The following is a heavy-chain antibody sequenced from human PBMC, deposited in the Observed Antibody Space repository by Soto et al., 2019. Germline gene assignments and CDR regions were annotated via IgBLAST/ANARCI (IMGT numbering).Heavy chain of an antibody. J-gene: IGHJ6*02. CDR1: GYSFTTYF. CDR3: ARHVPISSDYYYYGLDV. D-gene: IGHD3-22*01. Sequence: RGESLKISCKASGYSFTTYFIGWVRQMPGKGLEWMGFIYPGDSDTRYSPSFQGQVTISADNSITTAYLQWSSLKASDTAIYYCARHVPISSDYYYYGLDVWGQGTTVTVSS. CDR2: IYPGDSDT. V-gene: IGHV5-51*01.